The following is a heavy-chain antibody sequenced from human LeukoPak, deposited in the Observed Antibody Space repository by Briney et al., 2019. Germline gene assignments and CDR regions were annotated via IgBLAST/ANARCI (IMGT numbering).Heavy chain of an antibody. Sequence: PGGSLRLSCAASGFTFSSYAMSWVRQAPGKGLEWVSAISGSGGSTYYADSVKGRFTISRDNSKNTLYLQMNSLRAEDTAVYYCAKDDGSSSSSLDAFDIWGQGTMVTVSS. CDR2: ISGSGGST. J-gene: IGHJ3*02. D-gene: IGHD6-13*01. CDR3: AKDDGSSSSSLDAFDI. V-gene: IGHV3-23*01. CDR1: GFTFSSYA.